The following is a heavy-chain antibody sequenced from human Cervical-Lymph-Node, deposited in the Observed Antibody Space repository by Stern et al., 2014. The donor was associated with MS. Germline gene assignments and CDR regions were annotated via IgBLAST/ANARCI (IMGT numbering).Heavy chain of an antibody. J-gene: IGHJ6*02. CDR2: INPDVGTP. CDR1: GDTSNTDA. V-gene: IGHV1-69*01. CDR3: GRGASSAAWYKHGVDV. D-gene: IGHD1-14*01. Sequence: QLVQSGAEVQKPGSSVRVSCKASGDTSNTDAVHWVRQAPGQGLEWMGGINPDVGTPVCAQRFKCRVAGAVDESAATNYMELRSLSSNDAAVYYCGRGASSAAWYKHGVDVGGQGTTVTVSS.